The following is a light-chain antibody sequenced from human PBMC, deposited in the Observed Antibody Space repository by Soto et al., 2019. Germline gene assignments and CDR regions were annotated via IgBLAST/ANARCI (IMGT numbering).Light chain of an antibody. Sequence: DFQLTQSPSTLSASVGARVTITCLTSQSISKWLVWYQQKPGKAPKFLIYDASTLETGVPSRFSGSGYGTEFTLTIGSLQPDDFATYYCQQYNRYSVHFGGGTKVEMK. CDR2: DAS. J-gene: IGKJ4*01. V-gene: IGKV1-5*03. CDR3: QQYNRYSVH. CDR1: QSISKW.